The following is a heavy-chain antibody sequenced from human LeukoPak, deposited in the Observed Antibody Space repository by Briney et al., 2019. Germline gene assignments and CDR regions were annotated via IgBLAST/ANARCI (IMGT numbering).Heavy chain of an antibody. D-gene: IGHD6-13*01. V-gene: IGHV1-2*02. CDR2: INPNSGGT. CDR1: GYTFTGYY. J-gene: IGHJ4*02. Sequence: ASMKVSCKSSGYTFTGYYLHWVRQAPGQGLEWMGWINPNSGGTNYAQSFQGRVTMTRDTSISTAYMELSRLRSDDTALYYCARGRQQLDEEIDYWGQGTLVTVSS. CDR3: ARGRQQLDEEIDY.